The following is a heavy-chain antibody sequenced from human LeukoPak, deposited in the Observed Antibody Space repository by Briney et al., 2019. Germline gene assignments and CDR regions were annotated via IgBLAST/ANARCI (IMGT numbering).Heavy chain of an antibody. V-gene: IGHV1-58*01. CDR1: GFTFTSSA. D-gene: IGHD1-1*01. CDR3: AAEGPRNWNDLGY. CDR2: IVVGSGNT. J-gene: IGHJ4*02. Sequence: AASVKVSCKASGFTFTSSAVQWVRQARGQRLEWIGWIVVGSGNTNYAQKFQERVTITRDMSTSTAYMELSSLRSEDTAVYYCAAEGPRNWNDLGYWGQGTLVTVSS.